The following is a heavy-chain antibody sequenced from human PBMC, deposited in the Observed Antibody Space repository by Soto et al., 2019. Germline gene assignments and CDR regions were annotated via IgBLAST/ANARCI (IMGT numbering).Heavy chain of an antibody. CDR1: GFTFTKAY. J-gene: IGHJ4*02. D-gene: IGHD2-15*01. CDR3: ATEGGYPVSNFYGAY. CDR2: IKGSHAGGTT. V-gene: IGHV3-15*01. Sequence: EVQLVESGGGLVEPGGSIRLSCVASGFTFTKAYMTWVRQAPGKGLEWVGRIKGSHAGGTTDYATSVKGRFTISRDDSKNTLYLQMNSRKTEDTSVYYCATEGGYPVSNFYGAYWGQGTLVTVSS.